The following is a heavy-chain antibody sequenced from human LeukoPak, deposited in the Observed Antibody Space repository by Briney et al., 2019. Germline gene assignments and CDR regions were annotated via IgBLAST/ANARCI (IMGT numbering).Heavy chain of an antibody. Sequence: ASVKVSCKASGYTFTGYYIHWVRQAPGQGLEWMGWINPISGGTNYAGKFQGRVTTTRDTSINTAYMEVTRLTSDDTAVYYCAREDGSFDYWGQGTLVIVSS. J-gene: IGHJ4*02. V-gene: IGHV1-2*02. CDR2: INPISGGT. CDR1: GYTFTGYY. CDR3: AREDGSFDY. D-gene: IGHD5-24*01.